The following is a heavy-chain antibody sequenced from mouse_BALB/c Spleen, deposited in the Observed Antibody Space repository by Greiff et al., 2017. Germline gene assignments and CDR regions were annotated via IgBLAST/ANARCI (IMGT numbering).Heavy chain of an antibody. V-gene: IGHV5-9-3*01. J-gene: IGHJ4*01. D-gene: IGHD2-3*01. CDR3: ARVTHAMDY. Sequence: EVQGVESGGGLVKPGGSLKLSCAASGFTFSSYAMSWVRQTPEKRLEWVATISSGGSYTYYPDSVKGRFTISRDNAKNTLYLQMSSLRSEDTAMYYCARVTHAMDYWGQGTSVTVSS. CDR1: GFTFSSYA. CDR2: ISSGGSYT.